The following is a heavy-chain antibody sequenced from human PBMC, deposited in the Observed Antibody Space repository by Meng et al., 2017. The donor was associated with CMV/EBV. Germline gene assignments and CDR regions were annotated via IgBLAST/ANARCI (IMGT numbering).Heavy chain of an antibody. Sequence: GGSLRLSCAASGFNFNTYDMYWVRQTPGKGLEWVAVVSFDGKNKWYADSVKGRFSVSRDSSKNTLYLQMNGLKREDTGTYYCARPWGEMTTVTTAQYGMDVWGQGTTVTVSS. CDR3: ARPWGEMTTVTTAQYGMDV. V-gene: IGHV3-30*03. CDR1: GFNFNTYD. CDR2: VSFDGKNK. J-gene: IGHJ6*02. D-gene: IGHD4-11*01.